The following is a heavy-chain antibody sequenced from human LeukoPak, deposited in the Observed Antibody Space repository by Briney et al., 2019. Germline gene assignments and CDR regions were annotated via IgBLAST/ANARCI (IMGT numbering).Heavy chain of an antibody. CDR1: GFTFSRNA. V-gene: IGHV3-30*02. CDR2: IAHHGSNK. D-gene: IGHD2-8*02. CDR3: AKDGSWSCTD. J-gene: IGHJ4*02. Sequence: GGSLRLSCAASGFTFSRNAIHWVRQGPGKGLEWVSYIAHHGSNKYADSVKGRFTISRDNSRRTLYLQMNSLRAGDTAVYYCAKDGSWSCTDWGQGTLVTVSS.